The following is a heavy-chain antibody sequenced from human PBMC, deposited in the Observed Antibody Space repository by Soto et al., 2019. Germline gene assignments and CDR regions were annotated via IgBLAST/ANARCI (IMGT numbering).Heavy chain of an antibody. J-gene: IGHJ3*02. V-gene: IGHV3-33*03. CDR1: VFTFSNYG. CDR2: IWFDGSDK. Sequence: PWWSLRLSCSASVFTFSNYGMHWGREAPGKGFAWVELIWFDGSDKYYADFVKGRFTLSRDNSKNTVYLQMNSLRAADTAVYYCASGNGGRDYGDKNAFDIWGQGTMVTVSS. D-gene: IGHD4-17*01. CDR3: ASGNGGRDYGDKNAFDI.